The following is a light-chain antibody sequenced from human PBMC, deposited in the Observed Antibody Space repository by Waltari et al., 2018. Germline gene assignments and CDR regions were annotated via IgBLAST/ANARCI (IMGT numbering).Light chain of an antibody. Sequence: EIVLTQSPATLSLSPGDTATLSCRASQSVGSYLAWYQQKPGQPPRLLIYDASNRATGVPAMFRCSGSGTDFTLTISSLEAEDFAVYYCQQRSNWTPHTFGQGARLEI. CDR1: QSVGSY. CDR3: QQRSNWTPHT. CDR2: DAS. V-gene: IGKV3-11*01. J-gene: IGKJ2*01.